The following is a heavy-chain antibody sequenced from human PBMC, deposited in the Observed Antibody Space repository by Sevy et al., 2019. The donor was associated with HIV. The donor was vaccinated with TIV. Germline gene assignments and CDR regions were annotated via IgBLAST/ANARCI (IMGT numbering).Heavy chain of an antibody. CDR2: INHNSDGT. CDR3: ARGGNFWSASYYFDY. Sequence: ASVKVSCKASGYTFTGYNIHWLRQAPGRGLEWMGRINHNSDGTNYAQKFKGRVTMTSDTSISTAYMVLSRLGSDDTAVYYCARGGNFWSASYYFDYWGQGTLVTVSS. CDR1: GYTFTGYN. V-gene: IGHV1-2*06. D-gene: IGHD3-3*01. J-gene: IGHJ4*02.